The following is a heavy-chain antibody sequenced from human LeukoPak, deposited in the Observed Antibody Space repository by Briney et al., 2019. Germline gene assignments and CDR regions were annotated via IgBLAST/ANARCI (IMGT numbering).Heavy chain of an antibody. CDR2: FDPEEGKT. V-gene: IGHV1-24*01. Sequence: ASVKVSCKVSGYMLSELSMHWVRQAPGEGLEWMGGFDPEEGKTIYAQKFRGRVIMTEDPSTDTAYMELSSLTSEDTAMYYCATFRWIAYSNWFDPWGQGTLVTVSP. CDR1: GYMLSELS. D-gene: IGHD3-3*01. J-gene: IGHJ5*02. CDR3: ATFRWIAYSNWFDP.